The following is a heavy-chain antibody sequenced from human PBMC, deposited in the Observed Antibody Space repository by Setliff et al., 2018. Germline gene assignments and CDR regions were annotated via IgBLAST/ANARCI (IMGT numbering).Heavy chain of an antibody. CDR2: MFDNVGT. CDR1: GGSISSMSYY. CDR3: ASQRLARYFDN. V-gene: IGHV4-39*07. J-gene: IGHJ4*02. D-gene: IGHD3-16*02. Sequence: NPSETLSLTCTVSGGSISSMSYYWGWIRQPPGKGLEWIGTMFDNVGTFYNPSLQSRLSMSVDTSKGELSLKLRSVTGADTAVYYCASQRLARYFDNWGQGTLVTVS.